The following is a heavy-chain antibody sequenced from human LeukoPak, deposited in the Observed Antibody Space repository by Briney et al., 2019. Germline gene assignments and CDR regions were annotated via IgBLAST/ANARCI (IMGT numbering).Heavy chain of an antibody. CDR2: IYYSGST. Sequence: SETLSLTCAVYGGSFSGYYWSWIRQPPGKGLEWIGYIYYSGSTNYNPSLKSRVTISVDTSKNQFSLKLRSVTAADTAVYYCARLTGYMIEDSFDYWGQGTLVTVSS. D-gene: IGHD3-22*01. V-gene: IGHV4-59*01. J-gene: IGHJ4*02. CDR3: ARLTGYMIEDSFDY. CDR1: GGSFSGYY.